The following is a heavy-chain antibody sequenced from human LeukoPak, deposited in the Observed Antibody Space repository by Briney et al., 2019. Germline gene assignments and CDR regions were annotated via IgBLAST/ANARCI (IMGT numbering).Heavy chain of an antibody. V-gene: IGHV3-23*01. CDR3: AKDHWPLDYNWFDP. Sequence: PGGTLRLSCAASGFTFSSYGMSWVRQAPGKGLEWVSAISGSGGSTYYADSVKGRFTISRDNSKNTLYLQMNSLRAEDTAVYYCAKDHWPLDYNWFDPWGQGTLVTVSS. J-gene: IGHJ5*02. CDR1: GFTFSSYG. D-gene: IGHD1-1*01. CDR2: ISGSGGST.